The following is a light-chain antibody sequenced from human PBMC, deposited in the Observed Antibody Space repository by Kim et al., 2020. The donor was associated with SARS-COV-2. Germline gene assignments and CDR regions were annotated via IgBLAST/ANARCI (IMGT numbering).Light chain of an antibody. CDR2: GKN. CDR1: SIRSYY. Sequence: VALGQTVRITCQGDSIRSYYATWYQQKPGQAPIVVIYGKNNRPSGIPDRCSGSSSGNTASLTITGTQAGDEADYYCNSRDSNDNVVFGGGTQLTVL. V-gene: IGLV3-19*01. CDR3: NSRDSNDNVV. J-gene: IGLJ2*01.